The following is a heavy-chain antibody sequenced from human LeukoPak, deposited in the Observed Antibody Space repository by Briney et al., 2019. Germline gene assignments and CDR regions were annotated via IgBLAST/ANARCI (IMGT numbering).Heavy chain of an antibody. CDR1: GYSFITYW. CDR3: ARSASGSSSPDGHFDY. D-gene: IGHD1-26*01. Sequence: GESLKISCEGSGYSFITYWIGWVRQMPEKGLEWMGIIYPGDSDTRYSPSFRGQVTISADKSISTAYPQWSSLKASDTAMYYCARSASGSSSPDGHFDYWGQGTLVTVSS. CDR2: IYPGDSDT. V-gene: IGHV5-51*01. J-gene: IGHJ4*02.